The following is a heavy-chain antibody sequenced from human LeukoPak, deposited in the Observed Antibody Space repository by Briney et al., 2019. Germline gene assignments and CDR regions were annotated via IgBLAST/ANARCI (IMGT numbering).Heavy chain of an antibody. D-gene: IGHD5-24*01. J-gene: IGHJ4*02. V-gene: IGHV3-30*04. CDR2: ISYDGSNK. CDR1: GFTFSSYA. CDR3: ARDGYNYACFDY. Sequence: PGGSLRLSCAASGFTFSSYAMHWVRQAPGKGPEWVAVISYDGSNKYYADSVKGRFTISRDNSKNTLYLQMNSLRAEDTAVYYCARDGYNYACFDYWGQGTLVTVSS.